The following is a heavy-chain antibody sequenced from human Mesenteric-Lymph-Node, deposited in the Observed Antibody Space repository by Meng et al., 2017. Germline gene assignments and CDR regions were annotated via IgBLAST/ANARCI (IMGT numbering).Heavy chain of an antibody. V-gene: IGHV3-48*03. D-gene: IGHD1-1*01. CDR2: ISSSGSTI. Sequence: GESLKISCAASGFTFSSYEMNWVRQAPGKGLEWVSYISSSGSTIYYASSVKGRFTISRDTAKNSLYLQMHSLRAEDTAVYYCASVRNWNDANYYYYGMDVWGQGTMVTVSS. CDR1: GFTFSSYE. J-gene: IGHJ6*02. CDR3: ASVRNWNDANYYYYGMDV.